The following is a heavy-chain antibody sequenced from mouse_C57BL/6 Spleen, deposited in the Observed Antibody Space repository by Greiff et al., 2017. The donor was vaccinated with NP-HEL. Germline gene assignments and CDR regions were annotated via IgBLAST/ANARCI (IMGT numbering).Heavy chain of an antibody. CDR1: GYTFTSYW. Sequence: QVQLKQPGAELVMPGASVKLSCKASGYTFTSYWMHWVKQRPGQGLEWIGEIDPSDSYTNYNQKFKGKSTLTVDKSSSTAYMQLSSLTSEDSAVYYCARFTTVVATRYFDVWGTGTTVTVSS. CDR3: ARFTTVVATRYFDV. CDR2: IDPSDSYT. D-gene: IGHD1-1*01. J-gene: IGHJ1*03. V-gene: IGHV1-69*01.